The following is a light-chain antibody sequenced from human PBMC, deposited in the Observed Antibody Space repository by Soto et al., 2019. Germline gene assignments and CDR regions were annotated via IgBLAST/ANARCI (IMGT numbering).Light chain of an antibody. J-gene: IGLJ1*01. CDR3: CSDAGSSTSYV. V-gene: IGLV2-23*02. CDR2: EVS. CDR1: SSDVGSYNL. Sequence: QSVLTQPASVSGSPGQSITISCTGTSSDVGSYNLVSWYQQHPGKAPKLMIYEVSKRPSGVSNRFSGSKSGNTASLTISGLQAEVEADYYCCSDAGSSTSYVFVTGTNVTV.